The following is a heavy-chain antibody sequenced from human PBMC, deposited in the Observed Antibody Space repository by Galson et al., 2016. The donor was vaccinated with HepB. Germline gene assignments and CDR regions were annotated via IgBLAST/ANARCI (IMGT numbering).Heavy chain of an antibody. Sequence: QSGAAAKKPGESLTIFGKGSGYSFTGFWSGWVRQKPGKGLEWMGIIYPGDSETRYSSSFQGQVTMSVAKSINTAYLQWSSLKASDTAIYYCASRTVGYYKGASDYWGQGTLVTVSS. CDR1: GYSFTGFW. CDR3: ASRTVGYYKGASDY. V-gene: IGHV5-51*01. J-gene: IGHJ4*02. D-gene: IGHD1-26*01. CDR2: IYPGDSET.